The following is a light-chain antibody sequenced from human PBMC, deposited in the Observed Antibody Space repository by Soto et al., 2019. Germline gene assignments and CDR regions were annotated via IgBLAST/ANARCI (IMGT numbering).Light chain of an antibody. V-gene: IGLV2-14*01. CDR2: DVS. CDR1: SSDVGGYNY. Sequence: QSVLTQPASVSGSPGQSITISCTGTSSDVGGYNYVSWYQQHPGKAPKLMIYDVSNRPSGVSNRFSGSKSVNTASLTISVVQAEDEADYYCSSYTGSSTALVFGGGTKLTVL. CDR3: SSYTGSSTALV. J-gene: IGLJ2*01.